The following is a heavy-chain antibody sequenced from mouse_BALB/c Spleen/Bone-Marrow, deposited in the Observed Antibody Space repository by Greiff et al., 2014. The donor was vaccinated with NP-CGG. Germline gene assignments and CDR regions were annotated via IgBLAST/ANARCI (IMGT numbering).Heavy chain of an antibody. D-gene: IGHD1-1*02. CDR3: ARSPSLWSAMDY. CDR1: GYSFTSYW. V-gene: IGHV1-7*01. J-gene: IGHJ4*01. Sequence: QVQPQQSGPELAKPGASVKMSCKASGYSFTSYWMYWIKQRPGQGLEWVGYINPTNGYNEYDQKFKDKATLTADKSSNTAYMQLSSLTSEDSAVYYCARSPSLWSAMDYWGQGTSVTVSS. CDR2: INPTNGYN.